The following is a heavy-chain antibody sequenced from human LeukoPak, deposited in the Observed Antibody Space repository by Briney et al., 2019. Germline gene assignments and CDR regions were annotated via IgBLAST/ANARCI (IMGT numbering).Heavy chain of an antibody. D-gene: IGHD3-22*01. Sequence: SETLSLTCTVSGGSISSSSYYWGWIRQPPGKGLEWIGSINYSGSTYYNPSLKSRVTISVDTSKNQFSLKLSSVTAADTAVYYCARVNYHDSSGYQPFAFDIWGQGTMVTVSS. CDR2: INYSGST. J-gene: IGHJ3*02. V-gene: IGHV4-39*07. CDR1: GGSISSSSYY. CDR3: ARVNYHDSSGYQPFAFDI.